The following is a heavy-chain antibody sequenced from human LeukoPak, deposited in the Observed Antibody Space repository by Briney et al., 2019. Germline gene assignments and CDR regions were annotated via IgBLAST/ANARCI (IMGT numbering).Heavy chain of an antibody. D-gene: IGHD6-13*01. CDR2: IYYSGST. CDR1: GGSISSYY. V-gene: IGHV4-59*08. CDR3: ARLAAAGIDY. J-gene: IGHJ4*02. Sequence: SETLSLTCTVSGGSISSYYWSWIRQPPGKGLEWIGYIYYSGSTNYSPSLKSRVTISVDTSKNQFSLKLSSVTAADTAVYYCARLAAAGIDYWGQGTLVTVSS.